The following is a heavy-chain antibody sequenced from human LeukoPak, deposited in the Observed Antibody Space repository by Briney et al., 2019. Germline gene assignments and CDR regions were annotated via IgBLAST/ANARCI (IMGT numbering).Heavy chain of an antibody. CDR3: ARAEVTEDAFDT. V-gene: IGHV4-61*02. CDR2: IYTSGST. D-gene: IGHD2-21*02. J-gene: IGHJ3*02. CDR1: GGSISSGSYY. Sequence: SQTLSLTCTVSGGSISSGSYYWSWIRQPAGKGLEWIGRIYTSGSTNYNPSLKSRVTISVDTSKNQFSLKLSSVTAAGTAVYYCARAEVTEDAFDTWGQGTMVTVSP.